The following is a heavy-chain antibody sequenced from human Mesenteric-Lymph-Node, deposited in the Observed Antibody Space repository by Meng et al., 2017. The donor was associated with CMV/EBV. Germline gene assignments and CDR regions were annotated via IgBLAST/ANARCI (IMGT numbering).Heavy chain of an antibody. CDR2: ISSNGVST. Sequence: GESLKISCTASGFTFSSYAMHWVRQAPGKGLEYVSVISSNGVSTYYADSVKGRFAISRDNSKNTLYLQMNSLRAEDTAVYYCARDSALLGYCSSTSCHYYGMDVWGQGTTVTVSS. D-gene: IGHD2-2*01. J-gene: IGHJ6*02. V-gene: IGHV3-64*04. CDR3: ARDSALLGYCSSTSCHYYGMDV. CDR1: GFTFSSYA.